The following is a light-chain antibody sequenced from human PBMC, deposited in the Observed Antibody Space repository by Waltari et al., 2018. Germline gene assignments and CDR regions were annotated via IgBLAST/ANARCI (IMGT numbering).Light chain of an antibody. CDR1: QSVSTN. V-gene: IGKV3-15*01. CDR3: QHYNEHPLT. Sequence: EIVMTQSPATLSVSPGERATLSCRASQSVSTNLAWYQQKPGQAPRLLIFGASTRVTGIPARFSGSGSGTDFTLAISGLQSEDFALYYCQHYNEHPLTFCGGTKVEIK. CDR2: GAS. J-gene: IGKJ4*01.